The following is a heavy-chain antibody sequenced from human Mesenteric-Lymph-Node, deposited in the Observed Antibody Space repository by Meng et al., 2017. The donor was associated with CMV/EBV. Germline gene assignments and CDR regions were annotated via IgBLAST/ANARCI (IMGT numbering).Heavy chain of an antibody. V-gene: IGHV3-30-3*01. J-gene: IGHJ3*02. CDR1: EFTFSTYS. D-gene: IGHD4-23*01. CDR2: ISEDGINT. CDR3: ARDQDYGGNGDAFDI. Sequence: GGSLRLSCAASEFTFSTYSMHWVRQAPGKGLEWVAVISEDGINTYYADSVKGRFTISRDNSKDTLFLQMNSLRVEDTAVYYCARDQDYGGNGDAFDIWGQGTMVTVSS.